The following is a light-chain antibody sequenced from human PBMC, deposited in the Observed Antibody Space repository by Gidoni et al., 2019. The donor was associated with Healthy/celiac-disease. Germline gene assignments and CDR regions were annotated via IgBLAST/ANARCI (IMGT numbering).Light chain of an antibody. CDR3: QQYDNLPPMYT. J-gene: IGKJ2*01. CDR1: QDISNY. V-gene: IGKV1-33*01. Sequence: DIQMTQYPFSLSASVGDRVTITCQASQDISNYLNWYQQKPGKAPKLLIYDASNLETGVPSRFSGSGSWTDFTFTISSLQPEDIATYYCQQYDNLPPMYTFGQXTKLEIQ. CDR2: DAS.